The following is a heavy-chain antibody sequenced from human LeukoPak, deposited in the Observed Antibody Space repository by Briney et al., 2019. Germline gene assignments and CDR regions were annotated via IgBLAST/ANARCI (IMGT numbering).Heavy chain of an antibody. CDR2: IYYSGSA. CDR3: ARLRGGAIDY. V-gene: IGHV4-39*01. CDR1: GGSISSNYF. D-gene: IGHD3-16*01. J-gene: IGHJ4*02. Sequence: SETLSLTCTVSGGSISSNYFWCWIRQPPGKGLEWIGSIYYSGSAYYNPSLKSRVTMSVDTSKNQFSLKLSSVTAADTAAYYCARLRGGAIDYWGQGTLVTVSS.